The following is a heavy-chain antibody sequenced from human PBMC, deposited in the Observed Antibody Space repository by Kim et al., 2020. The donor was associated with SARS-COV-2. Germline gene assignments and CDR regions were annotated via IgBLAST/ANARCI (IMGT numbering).Heavy chain of an antibody. CDR1: GFTFSNAW. V-gene: IGHV3-15*01. CDR2: FISKTDGGTT. D-gene: IGHD3-22*01. CDR3: TTTRWYDSSGYFQFDY. Sequence: GGSLRLSCAASGFTFSNAWMSWIRQPPGKGLEWVGRFISKTDGGTTDYAAPVKGRFTISRDDSKNTLYLQMNSLKTEDTAVYYCTTTRWYDSSGYFQFDYWGQGTLVTVSS. J-gene: IGHJ4*02.